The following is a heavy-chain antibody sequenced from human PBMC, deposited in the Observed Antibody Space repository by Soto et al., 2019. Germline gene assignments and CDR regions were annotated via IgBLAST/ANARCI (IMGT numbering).Heavy chain of an antibody. V-gene: IGHV1-18*01. Sequence: GASVKVCCKASGYTFTSYGISWVRQAPGQGLEWMGWISAYNGNTNYAQKLQGRVTMTTDTSTSTAYMELRSLRSDDTAVYYCARVGGYCSGGSCYPGSRYYYYYYMDVWGKGTTVTVSS. CDR3: ARVGGYCSGGSCYPGSRYYYYYYMDV. CDR1: GYTFTSYG. CDR2: ISAYNGNT. D-gene: IGHD2-15*01. J-gene: IGHJ6*03.